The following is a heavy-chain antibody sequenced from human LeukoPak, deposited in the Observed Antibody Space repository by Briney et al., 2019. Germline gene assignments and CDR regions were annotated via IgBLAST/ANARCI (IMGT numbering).Heavy chain of an antibody. CDR1: GGSFSGYY. CDR2: INHSGST. D-gene: IGHD2-15*01. Sequence: PSETLSLTCAVDGGSFSGYYWSWIRQPPGKGLEWIGEINHSGSTNYNPSLKSRVTISVDTSKNQFSLKLSSVTAADTAVYYCARGGPPYCSGGSCYSNWFDPWGQGTLVTVSS. J-gene: IGHJ5*02. V-gene: IGHV4-34*01. CDR3: ARGGPPYCSGGSCYSNWFDP.